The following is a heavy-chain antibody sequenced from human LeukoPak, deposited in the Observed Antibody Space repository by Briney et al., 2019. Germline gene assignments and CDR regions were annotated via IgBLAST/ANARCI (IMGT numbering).Heavy chain of an antibody. Sequence: SETLSLTCAVYGGSFSGYYWSWIRQPPGKGLEWIGEINHSGSTNYNPSLKSRVTRSVETSKNQFSLKLSSVTAADTAVYYCATTPSPRIQRRRSPGVVDVWGQGTTVTVSS. J-gene: IGHJ6*02. V-gene: IGHV4-34*01. D-gene: IGHD5-18*01. CDR2: INHSGST. CDR1: GGSFSGYY. CDR3: ATTPSPRIQRRRSPGVVDV.